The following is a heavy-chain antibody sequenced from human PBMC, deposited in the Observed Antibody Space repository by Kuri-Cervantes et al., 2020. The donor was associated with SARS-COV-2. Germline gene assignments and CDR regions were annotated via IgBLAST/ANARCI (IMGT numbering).Heavy chain of an antibody. D-gene: IGHD4-23*01. Sequence: GESLKISCAASGFTFSNAWMNWVRQAPGRGLEWVSGISDSGINTYYPDSVRGRFTISRDNSKNMLYLQMHSLRVEDTAVYYCAKARPSGGYWGQGTLVTVSS. J-gene: IGHJ4*02. CDR2: ISDSGINT. CDR3: AKARPSGGY. CDR1: GFTFSNAW. V-gene: IGHV3-23*01.